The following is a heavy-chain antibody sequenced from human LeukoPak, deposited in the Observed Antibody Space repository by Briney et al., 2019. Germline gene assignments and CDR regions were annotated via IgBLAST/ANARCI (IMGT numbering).Heavy chain of an antibody. Sequence: PSETLSLTCTVSGGSISSYYWSWIRQPAGKGLEWIGRIYTSGSTNYNPSLKSRVTISLDTSKNQFSLKLSSVTAADTAVYYCARDAYYYGHPVNWFDPWGQGTLVTVSS. CDR2: IYTSGST. CDR1: GGSISSYY. CDR3: ARDAYYYGHPVNWFDP. J-gene: IGHJ5*02. D-gene: IGHD3-10*01. V-gene: IGHV4-4*07.